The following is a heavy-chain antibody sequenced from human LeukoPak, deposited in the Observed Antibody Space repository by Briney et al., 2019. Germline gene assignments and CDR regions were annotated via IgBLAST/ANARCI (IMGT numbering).Heavy chain of an antibody. V-gene: IGHV1-2*04. J-gene: IGHJ5*02. D-gene: IGHD4-11*01. CDR2: INPNSGGT. CDR1: GGTFSSYA. CDR3: ARVPPTVRGTGINWFDP. Sequence: GSSVKVSCKASGGTFSSYAISWVRQAPGQGLEWMGWINPNSGGTNYAQKFQGWVTMTRDTSISTAYMELSRLRSDDTAVYYCARVPPTVRGTGINWFDPWGQGTLVTVSS.